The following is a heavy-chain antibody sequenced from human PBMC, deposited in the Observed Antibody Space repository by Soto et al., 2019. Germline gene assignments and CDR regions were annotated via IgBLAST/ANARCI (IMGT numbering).Heavy chain of an antibody. CDR1: GFTFSSYG. D-gene: IGHD6-6*01. Sequence: QVQLVESGGGVVQPGRSLRLSCAASGFTFSSYGMHWVRQAPGKGLGWVAGVWYDGSNTDYADSVKGRFTSSRDNSKNTLYLQMNSLRAEDTAVYYCARDHMEYSSSQFDYWGQGTLVTVSS. J-gene: IGHJ4*02. V-gene: IGHV3-33*01. CDR3: ARDHMEYSSSQFDY. CDR2: VWYDGSNT.